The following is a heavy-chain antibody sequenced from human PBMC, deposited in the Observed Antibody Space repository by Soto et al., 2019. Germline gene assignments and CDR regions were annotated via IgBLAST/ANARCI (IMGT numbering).Heavy chain of an antibody. CDR2: IIPIFGTA. V-gene: IGHV1-69*01. J-gene: IGHJ4*02. Sequence: QVQLVQSGAEVKKPGYSVKVSCKASVGTFSSYAISWVRQAPGHGLEWMGGIIPIFGTANYAQKFQGRVTITADESTSTAYMELSSLRSEDTAVYYCARIVGDYYYFDYWGQGPLVTVSS. CDR1: VGTFSSYA. D-gene: IGHD4-17*01. CDR3: ARIVGDYYYFDY.